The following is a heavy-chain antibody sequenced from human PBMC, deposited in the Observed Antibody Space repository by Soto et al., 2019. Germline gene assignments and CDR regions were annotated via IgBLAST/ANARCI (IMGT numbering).Heavy chain of an antibody. CDR3: ARGPSGDKVDY. CDR1: GASVSSNYYS. J-gene: IGHJ4*02. Sequence: QVQLQESGPGLVEPSRTLSLTCTVSGASVSSNYYSWSWIRQPPGRDLEWIGHIYNGGSTYSNPSLKSRVTVSLDTSKNQFSLNLNSVTAADTAVYYCARGPSGDKVDYWGQGTLVTVSS. D-gene: IGHD1-26*01. V-gene: IGHV4-30-4*01. CDR2: IYNGGST.